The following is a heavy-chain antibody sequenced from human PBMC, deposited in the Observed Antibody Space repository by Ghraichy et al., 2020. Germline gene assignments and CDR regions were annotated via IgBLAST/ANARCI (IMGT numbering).Heavy chain of an antibody. D-gene: IGHD1-7*01. J-gene: IGHJ4*02. CDR3: AKDRRITGTIGY. CDR1: GFTFSSYG. V-gene: IGHV3-30*18. CDR2: ISYDGSNK. Sequence: GESLNISCAASGFTFSSYGMHWVRQAPGKGLEWVAVISYDGSNKYYADSVKGRFTISRDNSKNTLYLQMNSLRAEDTAVYYCAKDRRITGTIGYWGQGTLVTVSS.